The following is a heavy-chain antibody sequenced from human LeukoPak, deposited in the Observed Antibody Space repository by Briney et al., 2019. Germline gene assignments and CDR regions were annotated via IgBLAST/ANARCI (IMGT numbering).Heavy chain of an antibody. V-gene: IGHV3-33*01. J-gene: IGHJ5*02. D-gene: IGHD3-22*01. Sequence: PGGSLRLSCAASGFTFSNYGMHWVRQAPGKGLEWVAVIWSDGSHKYYADSVEGRFTVSRDNFKNTLYLQMNSLTAEDTAVYYCAREAYSSGYYHWGQGTLVTVSS. CDR2: IWSDGSHK. CDR3: AREAYSSGYYH. CDR1: GFTFSNYG.